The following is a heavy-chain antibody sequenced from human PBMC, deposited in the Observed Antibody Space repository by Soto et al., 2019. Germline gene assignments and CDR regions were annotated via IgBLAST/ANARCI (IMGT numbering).Heavy chain of an antibody. CDR3: VRDGTRTLRDWFDP. V-gene: IGHV4-4*07. CDR2: IYATGTT. Sequence: SETLSLTCTVSGASISGFYWSWIRKSAGKGLEWIGRIYATGTTDYNPSLKSRVMMSVDTSKKQFSLKLRSVTAADTAVYYCVRDGTRTLRDWFDPWGQGISVTVSS. J-gene: IGHJ5*02. D-gene: IGHD1-1*01. CDR1: GASISGFY.